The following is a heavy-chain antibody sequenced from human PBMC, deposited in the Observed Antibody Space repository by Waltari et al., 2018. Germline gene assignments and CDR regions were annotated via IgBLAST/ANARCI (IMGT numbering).Heavy chain of an antibody. J-gene: IGHJ4*02. D-gene: IGHD4-17*01. CDR1: GGSFSGYY. CDR3: ARARWGYGGNRRPFDY. V-gene: IGHV4-34*01. Sequence: QVQLQQWGAGLLKPSETLSLTCAVYGGSFSGYYWSWIRQPPGKGLEWIGESNHSGSTNYTPALKSRVTISVDTSKNQFSLKLSSVTAADTAVYYCARARWGYGGNRRPFDYWGQGTLVTVSS. CDR2: SNHSGST.